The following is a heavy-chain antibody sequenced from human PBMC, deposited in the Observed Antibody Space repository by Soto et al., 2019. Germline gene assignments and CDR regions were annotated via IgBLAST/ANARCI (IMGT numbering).Heavy chain of an antibody. CDR2: IDWDDDK. V-gene: IGHV2-70*04. CDR3: ARSIVAAGNRWFDP. J-gene: IGHJ5*02. CDR1: GFSLSTSGMR. Sequence: SGPTLVNPTQTLTPTCTFSGFSLSTSGMRVSWIRQPPGKALEWLARIDWDDDKLYSTSLRTRLTISKDTSKNQVVLTMTNRDPVDTATYDCARSIVAAGNRWFDPWGQGTLVTVCS. D-gene: IGHD6-13*01.